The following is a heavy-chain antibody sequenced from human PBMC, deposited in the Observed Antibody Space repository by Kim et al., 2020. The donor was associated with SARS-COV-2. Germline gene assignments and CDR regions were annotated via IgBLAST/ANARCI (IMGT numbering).Heavy chain of an antibody. V-gene: IGHV3-74*01. Sequence: GGSLRLSCTASGFTFSSHWMHWVRQAPGKGLVWVSRTNADGSDTAYADSVKGRFTISRDNAKSTLYLQMNSLRAEDTAVYYCAKARWLIYWGQGTLVTVSS. CDR2: TNADGSDT. J-gene: IGHJ4*02. CDR3: AKARWLIY. D-gene: IGHD6-19*01. CDR1: GFTFSSHW.